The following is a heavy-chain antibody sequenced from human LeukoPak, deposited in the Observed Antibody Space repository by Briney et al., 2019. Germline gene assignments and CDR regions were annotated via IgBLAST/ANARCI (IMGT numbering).Heavy chain of an antibody. CDR1: GLTVSSNY. CDR2: IHTGGDT. V-gene: IGHV3-53*01. CDR3: ARGMRYSTGWYYFDS. D-gene: IGHD6-19*01. J-gene: IGHJ4*02. Sequence: GGSLRLSCAASGLTVSSNYMTWVRQAPGKGLEWVAVIHTGGDTYYPDSVQGRFTISRDSSKNTLHLQMNSLRAGDTAMYYCARGMRYSTGWYYFDSWGQGTLVTVSS.